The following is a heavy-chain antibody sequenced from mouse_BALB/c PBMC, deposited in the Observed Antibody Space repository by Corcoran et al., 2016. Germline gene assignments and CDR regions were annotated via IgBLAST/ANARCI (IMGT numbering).Heavy chain of an antibody. CDR1: GFTFSSYW. D-gene: IGHD1-1*01. V-gene: IGHV5-17*01. Sequence: EVQLVESGGGLVQPGGSLRLSCAASGFTFSSYWMHWVRQAPGKGLVWVSRINSDGSSTSYADSVKGRFTISRDNAKNTLYLQMNSLRAEDTAVYYCARGGVAITMIVVAAGGMDVWGQGTTVTVSS. J-gene: IGHJ1*01. CDR2: INSDGSST. CDR3: ARGGVAITMIVVAAGGMDV.